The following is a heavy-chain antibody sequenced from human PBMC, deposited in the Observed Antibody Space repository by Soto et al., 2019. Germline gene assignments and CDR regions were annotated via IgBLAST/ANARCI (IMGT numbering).Heavy chain of an antibody. Sequence: PGESLKISCKGSGFSLPNYWIGWVRQRPGPGLEWMGIIYPADSDTRYSPSFQGQVTISADKSISTAYLQWSSLGASDTARYYCARHDFKDSGSYPDAFDIWGQGTMVTVS. CDR1: GFSLPNYW. V-gene: IGHV5-51*01. CDR2: IYPADSDT. CDR3: ARHDFKDSGSYPDAFDI. J-gene: IGHJ3*02. D-gene: IGHD1-26*01.